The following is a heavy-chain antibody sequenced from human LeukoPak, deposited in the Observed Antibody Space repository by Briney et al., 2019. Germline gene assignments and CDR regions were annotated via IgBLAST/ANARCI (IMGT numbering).Heavy chain of an antibody. Sequence: GGSLRLSCAASGFTFSSYGMHWVRQAPGKGLEWVAVIWYDGSNKYYADSVKGRFTISRDNSKNTLYLQMNSLRVEDTAVYYCARENYGNYYFDYWGQGTLVTVSS. D-gene: IGHD1-7*01. CDR2: IWYDGSNK. CDR1: GFTFSSYG. V-gene: IGHV3-33*01. J-gene: IGHJ4*02. CDR3: ARENYGNYYFDY.